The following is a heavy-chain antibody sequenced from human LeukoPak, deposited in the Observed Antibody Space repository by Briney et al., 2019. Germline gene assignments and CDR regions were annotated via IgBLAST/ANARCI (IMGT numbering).Heavy chain of an antibody. CDR2: IYYSGST. Sequence: PSETLSLTCTVSGGSISSYYWSWIRQPPGKGLEWIGYIYYSGSTNYNPSLKSRVTISVDTSKNQFSLKLSSVTAADTAVYYCARIGHEDYFFDYWGQGNPGT. J-gene: IGHJ4*02. V-gene: IGHV4-59*01. CDR3: ARIGHEDYFFDY. CDR1: GGSISSYY.